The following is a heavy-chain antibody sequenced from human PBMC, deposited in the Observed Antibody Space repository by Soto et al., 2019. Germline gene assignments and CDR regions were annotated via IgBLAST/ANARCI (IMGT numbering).Heavy chain of an antibody. CDR1: GFTFDDYA. CDR2: ISWNSGSI. V-gene: IGHV3-9*01. J-gene: IGHJ3*02. CDR3: VKDISSGTNILTGRDAFDI. Sequence: EVPLVESGGGLVQPGRSLRLSCAASGFTFDDYAMHWVRQAPGKGLEWVSGISWNSGSIGYADSVKGRFTISRDNAKNSLYLQMNSLRDEDTALYYCVKDISSGTNILTGRDAFDIWGQGTMVTVSS. D-gene: IGHD3-9*01.